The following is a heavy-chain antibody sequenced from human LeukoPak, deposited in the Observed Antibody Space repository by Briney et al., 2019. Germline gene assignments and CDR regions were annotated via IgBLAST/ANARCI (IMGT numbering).Heavy chain of an antibody. D-gene: IGHD3-22*01. CDR1: GYTFTGYY. Sequence: ASVKVSCKASGYTFTGYYMHWVQQAPGQGLEWMGWINPNSGGTNYAQKFQGRVTMTRDTSISTAYMELSRLRSADTAVYYCARGVFYYDSSGYYSVDYWGQGTLVTVSS. CDR2: INPNSGGT. V-gene: IGHV1-2*02. CDR3: ARGVFYYDSSGYYSVDY. J-gene: IGHJ4*02.